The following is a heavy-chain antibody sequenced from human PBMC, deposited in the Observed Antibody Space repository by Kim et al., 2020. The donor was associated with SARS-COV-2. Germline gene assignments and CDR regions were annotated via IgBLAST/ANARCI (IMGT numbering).Heavy chain of an antibody. CDR2: ISYDGSNK. J-gene: IGHJ6*02. CDR1: GFTFSSYA. Sequence: GGSLRLSCAASGFTFSSYAMHWVRQAPGKGLEWVAVISYDGSNKYYADSVKGRFTISRDNSKNTLYLQMNSLRAEDTAVYYCARAGLDPYYDILTGYQRSYYYYGMDVWGQGTTVTVSS. CDR3: ARAGLDPYYDILTGYQRSYYYYGMDV. D-gene: IGHD3-9*01. V-gene: IGHV3-30-3*01.